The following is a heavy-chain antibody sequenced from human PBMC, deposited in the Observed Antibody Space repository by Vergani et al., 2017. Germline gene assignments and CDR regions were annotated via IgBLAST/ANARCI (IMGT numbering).Heavy chain of an antibody. J-gene: IGHJ4*02. Sequence: QVQLVQSGAEVKKPGSSVKVSCKASGGTFSSYAISWVRQAPGQGLEWMGRIIPIFGTANYAQKFQGRVTITADESTSTAYMELSSLRSEDTAVYYCAKVHLERLSGYSSSYFDYWGQGTLVTVSS. CDR2: IIPIFGTA. CDR3: AKVHLERLSGYSSSYFDY. D-gene: IGHD3-22*01. CDR1: GGTFSSYA. V-gene: IGHV1-69*18.